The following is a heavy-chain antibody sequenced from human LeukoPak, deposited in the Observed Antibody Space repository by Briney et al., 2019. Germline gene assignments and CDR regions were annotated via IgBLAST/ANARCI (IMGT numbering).Heavy chain of an antibody. V-gene: IGHV3-66*01. D-gene: IGHD3-10*01. CDR2: IYSGGST. J-gene: IGHJ5*02. CDR3: ARKRVYGSGISS. CDR1: GFTFSDYY. Sequence: GGSLRLSCAASGFTFSDYYMSWVRQAPGKGLEWVSVIYSGGSTYYADSVKGRFTISRDNSKNTLYLQMNSLRAEDTAVYYCARKRVYGSGISSWGQGTLVTVSS.